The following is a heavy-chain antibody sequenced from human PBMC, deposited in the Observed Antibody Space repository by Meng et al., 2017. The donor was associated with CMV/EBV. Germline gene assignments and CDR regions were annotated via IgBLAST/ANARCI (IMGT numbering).Heavy chain of an antibody. Sequence: GESLKISCAASGFTVSSNYVSWVRQAPGKGLEWVSVIYSGGSTYYADSVKGRFTISRDNSKNTLYLQMNSLRAEDTAVYYCARARKYYYDTPGDFDYWGQGTLVTVSS. D-gene: IGHD3-22*01. CDR3: ARARKYYYDTPGDFDY. J-gene: IGHJ4*02. CDR2: IYSGGST. CDR1: GFTVSSNY. V-gene: IGHV3-66*02.